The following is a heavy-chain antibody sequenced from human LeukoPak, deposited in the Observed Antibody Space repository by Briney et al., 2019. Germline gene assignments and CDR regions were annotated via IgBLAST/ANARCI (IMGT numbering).Heavy chain of an antibody. CDR2: ISAYNGNT. D-gene: IGHD4-17*01. Sequence: ASVKVSCTASGYTFTSYGISWVRQAPGQGLEWMGWISAYNGNTNYAQKLQGRVTMTTDTSTSTAYMELRSLRSDDTAVYYCARDTTVTTYWYFDLWGRGTLVTVSS. V-gene: IGHV1-18*01. J-gene: IGHJ2*01. CDR3: ARDTTVTTYWYFDL. CDR1: GYTFTSYG.